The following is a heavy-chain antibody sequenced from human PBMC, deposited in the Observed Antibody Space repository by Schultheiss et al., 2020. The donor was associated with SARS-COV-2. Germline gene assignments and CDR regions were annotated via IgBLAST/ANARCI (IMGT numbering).Heavy chain of an antibody. D-gene: IGHD2-15*01. CDR2: ISYDGSNK. Sequence: GGSLRLSCAASGFTFSSYGMHWVRQAPGKGLEWVAVISYDGSNKYYADSVKGRFTISRDNSKNTLYLQMNSLRAEDTAVYYCARAGSGYCSGGSCSRFDYWGQGTLVTVSS. CDR3: ARAGSGYCSGGSCSRFDY. J-gene: IGHJ4*02. V-gene: IGHV3-30*03. CDR1: GFTFSSYG.